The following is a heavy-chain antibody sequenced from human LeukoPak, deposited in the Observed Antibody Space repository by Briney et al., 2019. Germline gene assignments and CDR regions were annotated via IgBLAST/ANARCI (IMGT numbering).Heavy chain of an antibody. CDR3: ARTQDYYDSSGYYY. D-gene: IGHD3-22*01. J-gene: IGHJ4*02. CDR1: GGSISSGGYY. CDR2: IYYSGST. Sequence: SETLSLTCTVSGGSISSGGYYWSWIRQHPGKGLEWIGYIYYSGSTYYNPSLKSRVTISVDTSKNQFSLKLSSVTAADTAVYYCARTQDYYDSSGYYYWGQGTLVTVSS. V-gene: IGHV4-31*03.